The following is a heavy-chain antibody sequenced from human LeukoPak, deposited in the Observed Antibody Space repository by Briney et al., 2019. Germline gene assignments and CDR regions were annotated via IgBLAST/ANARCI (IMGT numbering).Heavy chain of an antibody. CDR1: GGSMNSYY. D-gene: IGHD2-21*02. CDR2: MYYSGST. V-gene: IGHV4-59*01. J-gene: IGHJ2*01. CDR3: ARVNGGDFRTNGYFDL. Sequence: PSETLSLTCTVSGGSMNSYYWSWIRQSPGKGLEWIGYMYYSGSTNYNPSLKSRVTMSVDMSKNQFSLKLTSVTAADTAVYYCARVNGGDFRTNGYFDLWGCGTLVTVSS.